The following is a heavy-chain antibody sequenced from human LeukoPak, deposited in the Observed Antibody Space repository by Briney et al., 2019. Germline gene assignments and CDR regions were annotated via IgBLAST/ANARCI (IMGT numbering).Heavy chain of an antibody. CDR1: GFTFSSYG. D-gene: IGHD3-10*01. CDR2: ISYDGSNK. Sequence: GGSLRLSCAASGFTFSSYGMHWVRQAPGKGLEWVAVISYDGSNKYYADSVKGRFTISRDNSKNTLYLQMNSLRAEDTAVYYCAKDHNAGELLWFGELPNPGTFDPWGQGTLVTVSS. V-gene: IGHV3-30*18. CDR3: AKDHNAGELLWFGELPNPGTFDP. J-gene: IGHJ5*02.